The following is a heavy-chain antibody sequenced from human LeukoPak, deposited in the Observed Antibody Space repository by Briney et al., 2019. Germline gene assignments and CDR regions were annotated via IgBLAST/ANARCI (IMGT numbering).Heavy chain of an antibody. J-gene: IGHJ4*02. V-gene: IGHV3-21*01. Sequence: GGSLRLSCAASGFTFSSYSMSGVRQAPGKGLEGVSSISSSSSYIYYADSVKGRFTISRDNAKNSLYLQMNSLRAEDTAVYYCARDFSGYDTTNFDYWGQGTLVTVSS. CDR1: GFTFSSYS. CDR3: ARDFSGYDTTNFDY. CDR2: ISSSSSYI. D-gene: IGHD5-12*01.